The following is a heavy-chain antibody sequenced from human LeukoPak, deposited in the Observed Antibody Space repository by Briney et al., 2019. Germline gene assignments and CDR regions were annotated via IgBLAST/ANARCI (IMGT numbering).Heavy chain of an antibody. CDR3: ARGKKARTYYYDSSGYTLDY. CDR2: INHSGST. V-gene: IGHV4-34*01. J-gene: IGHJ4*02. D-gene: IGHD3-22*01. CDR1: GGSFSGYY. Sequence: PSETLSLTCAVYGGSFSGYYWSWIRQPPGKGLEWIGEINHSGSTNYNPSLKSRVTISVDTSKNQFSLKLSSVTAADTAVYYCARGKKARTYYYDSSGYTLDYWGQGTLVTDPS.